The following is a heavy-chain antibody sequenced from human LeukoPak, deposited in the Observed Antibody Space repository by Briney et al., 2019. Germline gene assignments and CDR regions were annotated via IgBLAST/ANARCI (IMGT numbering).Heavy chain of an antibody. J-gene: IGHJ3*02. V-gene: IGHV3-48*04. D-gene: IGHD4-17*01. CDR3: AKDQTTVPTGAFDI. CDR2: ISSTSGTI. Sequence: GRSLRLSCAASGYTFSRYSLNWGRQAPCLGLAWVSYISSTSGTIEYADSVKGRFTISRDNAKNSLYLQLNSLRAEDTAVYYCAKDQTTVPTGAFDIWGQGTTVTVSS. CDR1: GYTFSRYS.